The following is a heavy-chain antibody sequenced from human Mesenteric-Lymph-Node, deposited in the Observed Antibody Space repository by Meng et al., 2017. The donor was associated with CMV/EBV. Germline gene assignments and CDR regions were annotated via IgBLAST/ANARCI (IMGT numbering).Heavy chain of an antibody. Sequence: GESLKISCEVSGFTFSSYAMTWVRQAPGKGLEWVSVISGDGSSTYYGDSVKGRFTISRDNSKNTLYLQMNSLRAEDTAVYYCAKVSSGWRDVWGQGTTVTVSS. V-gene: IGHV3-23*03. CDR3: AKVSSGWRDV. J-gene: IGHJ6*02. CDR1: GFTFSSYA. CDR2: ISGDGSST. D-gene: IGHD6-19*01.